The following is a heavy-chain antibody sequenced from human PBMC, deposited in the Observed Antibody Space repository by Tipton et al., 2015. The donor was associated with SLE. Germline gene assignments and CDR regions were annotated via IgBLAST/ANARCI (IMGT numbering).Heavy chain of an antibody. CDR2: MSSSRSYI. CDR3: ATSSGTEHYFDY. D-gene: IGHD3-10*01. V-gene: IGHV3-21*01. Sequence: SLRLFCAASGFTFSSYSMNWVRQAPGKGLEWVSSMSSSRSYIFYADSVKGRFTISRDNAKKSLYLQMNSLRDEDTAVYYCATSSGTEHYFDYWGQGTLVTVSS. CDR1: GFTFSSYS. J-gene: IGHJ4*02.